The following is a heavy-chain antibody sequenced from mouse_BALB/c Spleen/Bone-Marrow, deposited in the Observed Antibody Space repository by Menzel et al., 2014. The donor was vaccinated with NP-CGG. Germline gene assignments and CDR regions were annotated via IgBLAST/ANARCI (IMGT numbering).Heavy chain of an antibody. CDR2: IRSKSNNYAT. V-gene: IGHV10-1*02. Sequence: EVKLLESGGGLVQPKGSLELSCAASGFTFNTYAMNWVRQAPGKGLEWVARIRSKSNNYATYYADSVKDRFTISRDDSQSMLYLQMNNLKTEDTATYYCVRQNYDYAWFAYWGQGTLVTVSA. D-gene: IGHD2-4*01. J-gene: IGHJ3*01. CDR1: GFTFNTYA. CDR3: VRQNYDYAWFAY.